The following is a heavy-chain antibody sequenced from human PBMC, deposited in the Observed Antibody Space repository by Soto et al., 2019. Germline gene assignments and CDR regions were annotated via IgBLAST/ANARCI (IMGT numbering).Heavy chain of an antibody. V-gene: IGHV1-69*04. Sequence: SVKVSCKASGGTFSSYTISWVRQAPGQGLEWMGRIIPILGIANYAQKFQGRVTITADKSTSTAYMELSSLRSEDTAVYYCARDIIVAPSSPRGGAFDIWGQGTMVTVSS. D-gene: IGHD5-12*01. CDR2: IIPILGIA. J-gene: IGHJ3*02. CDR1: GGTFSSYT. CDR3: ARDIIVAPSSPRGGAFDI.